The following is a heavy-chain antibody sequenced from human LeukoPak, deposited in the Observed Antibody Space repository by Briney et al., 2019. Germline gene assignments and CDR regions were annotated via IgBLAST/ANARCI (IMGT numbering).Heavy chain of an antibody. CDR3: ARDLVGWELSSSYYYYYMDV. J-gene: IGHJ6*03. CDR2: INPNSGGT. V-gene: IGHV1-2*02. Sequence: GASVKVSCKASGYTFTGYYMHWVRQAPGQGLEWMGWINPNSGGTNYAQKFQGRVTMTRDTSISTAYMVLSRLRSDDTAVYYCARDLVGWELSSSYYYYYMDVWGKGTTVTVSS. D-gene: IGHD1-26*01. CDR1: GYTFTGYY.